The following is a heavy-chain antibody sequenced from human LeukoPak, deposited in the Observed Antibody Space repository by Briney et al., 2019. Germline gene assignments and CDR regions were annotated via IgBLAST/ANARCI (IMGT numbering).Heavy chain of an antibody. CDR2: INPNTGDT. D-gene: IGHD5-12*01. CDR1: GYRFIAYY. J-gene: IGHJ4*02. V-gene: IGHV1-2*02. Sequence: VASVKVSCKTSGYRFIAYYMHWVRQAPGQGLEWLGWINPNTGDTNYAQSCQGRITMTRDTSISTRYMELSSLDYDDTAVYYCASDRPPINWGQGTLVTVSS. CDR3: ASDRPPIN.